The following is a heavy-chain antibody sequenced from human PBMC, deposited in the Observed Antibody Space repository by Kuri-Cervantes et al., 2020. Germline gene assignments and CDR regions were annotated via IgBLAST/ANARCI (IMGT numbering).Heavy chain of an antibody. J-gene: IGHJ3*02. D-gene: IGHD6-13*01. CDR1: GFTFSSYS. V-gene: IGHV3-21*01. CDR3: AGSSWSHDAFDT. CDR2: ISSSSSYI. Sequence: GESLKISCAASGFTFSSYSMNWVRQAPGKGLEWVSSISSSSSYIYYADSVKGRSTISRDNAKNSLYLQMNSLRAEDTAVYYCAGSSWSHDAFDTWGQGTMVTVSS.